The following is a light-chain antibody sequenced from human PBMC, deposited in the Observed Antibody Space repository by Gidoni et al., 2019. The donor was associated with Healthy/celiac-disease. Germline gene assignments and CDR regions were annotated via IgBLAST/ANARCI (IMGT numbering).Light chain of an antibody. CDR2: WAS. Sequence: DIVMTQSPDSLAVSLGERATINCKSSQSVLYSSNNKNYLAWYQQKPGQPPKLLICWASTRESVVPDRFSGSGSGTDFTLTISSLHAEDVAVYYCQQYSSTPCSFGQGTKLEIK. J-gene: IGKJ2*04. V-gene: IGKV4-1*01. CDR3: QQYSSTPCS. CDR1: QSVLYSSNNKNY.